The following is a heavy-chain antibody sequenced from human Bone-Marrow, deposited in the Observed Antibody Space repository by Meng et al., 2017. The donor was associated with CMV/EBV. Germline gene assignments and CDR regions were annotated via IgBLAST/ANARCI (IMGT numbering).Heavy chain of an antibody. Sequence: GESLKISCAASGFTFSSYGMHWVRQAPGKGLEWVAFIRYDGSNKYYADSVKGRFTISRDESENSLYLQMNSLQAEDTAVYYCARGSPATRYFDLWGRGTLVTVSS. J-gene: IGHJ2*01. V-gene: IGHV3-30*02. CDR2: IRYDGSNK. D-gene: IGHD1-1*01. CDR3: ARGSPATRYFDL. CDR1: GFTFSSYG.